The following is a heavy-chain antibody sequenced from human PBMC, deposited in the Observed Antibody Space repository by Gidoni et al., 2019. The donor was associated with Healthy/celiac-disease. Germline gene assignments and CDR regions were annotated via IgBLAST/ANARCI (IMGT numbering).Heavy chain of an antibody. Sequence: EVQLVESGGGLVQPGGSLRLSCAASGFTFSSYDMHWVRQATGKGLEWVSAIGTAGDTYYPGSVKGRFTISRENAKNSLYLQMNSLRAEDTAVYYCAREMYYYDSSGQYHTGGLFDYWGQGTLVTVSS. D-gene: IGHD3-22*01. V-gene: IGHV3-13*01. CDR1: GFTFSSYD. CDR3: AREMYYYDSSGQYHTGGLFDY. CDR2: IGTAGDT. J-gene: IGHJ4*02.